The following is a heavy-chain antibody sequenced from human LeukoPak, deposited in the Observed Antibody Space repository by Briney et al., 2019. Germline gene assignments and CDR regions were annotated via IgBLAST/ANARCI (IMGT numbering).Heavy chain of an antibody. CDR3: ARTYYYDSSGYEFDP. V-gene: IGHV5-51*01. D-gene: IGHD3-22*01. CDR2: IYPGDSDP. J-gene: IGHJ5*02. CDR1: GYSFTNYW. Sequence: GESLKISCKGSGYSFTNYWIGWVRQMPGKGLEWMGIIYPGDSDPRYSPSFQGQVTISADKSISTAYLQWSSLKASDTAMYYCARTYYYDSSGYEFDPWGQGTLVTVSS.